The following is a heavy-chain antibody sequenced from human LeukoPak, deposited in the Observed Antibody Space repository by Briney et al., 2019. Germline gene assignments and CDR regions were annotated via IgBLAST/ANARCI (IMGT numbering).Heavy chain of an antibody. Sequence: GGSLRLSCAASGFTFSSYGMSWVRQAPGKGLEWVAVISYDGSNKYYADSVRGRFTISRDNSKNTLFLQMDSLRPEDTAVYYCARGTIYYDSSGYSVPFDYWGQGTLVTVSS. V-gene: IGHV3-30*03. CDR3: ARGTIYYDSSGYSVPFDY. CDR1: GFTFSSYG. D-gene: IGHD3-22*01. J-gene: IGHJ4*02. CDR2: ISYDGSNK.